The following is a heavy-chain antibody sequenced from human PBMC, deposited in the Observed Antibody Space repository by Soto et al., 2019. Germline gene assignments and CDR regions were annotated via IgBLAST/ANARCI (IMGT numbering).Heavy chain of an antibody. CDR2: INAATGKT. CDR1: GYPFISYA. CDR3: ARPGPYLRVAFDL. V-gene: IGHV1-3*01. D-gene: IGHD2-21*01. J-gene: IGHJ3*01. Sequence: QVQLVQSGAEVKKPGASVNVSCKASGYPFISYAIHWVRQAPGQRPEWMGWINAATGKTKYAQQFHGRVTITRDTSASTVYMELSSLRSEDTDVYYCARPGPYLRVAFDLWGQGTMVTVSS.